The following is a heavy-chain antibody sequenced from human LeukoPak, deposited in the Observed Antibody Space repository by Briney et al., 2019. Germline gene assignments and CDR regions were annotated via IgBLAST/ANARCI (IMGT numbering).Heavy chain of an antibody. Sequence: SQTLSLTCTVSGGSISSGSYYWSWIRQPAGKGLEWIGRIYTSGSTNYNPSLKSRVTISLDTSKNQFSLRLNSVTAADTAVYYCARGLKRDGYNNWGQGTLVTVSS. CDR2: IYTSGST. J-gene: IGHJ4*02. V-gene: IGHV4-61*02. D-gene: IGHD5-24*01. CDR3: ARGLKRDGYNN. CDR1: GGSISSGSYY.